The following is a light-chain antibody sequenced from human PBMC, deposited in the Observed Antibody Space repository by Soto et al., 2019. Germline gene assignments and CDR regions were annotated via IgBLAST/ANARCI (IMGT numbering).Light chain of an antibody. J-gene: IGKJ1*01. Sequence: DIQMTQSPSSLSASVGDRVTITCRSSQSINNYLSWYQQRPGKAPKVIIYDASSLQSGVPSRFSGSGSGTDFTLTISSLQPEDFDTYYCHQGFSAPPWKLGQGKKVEV. CDR1: QSINNY. V-gene: IGKV1-39*01. CDR2: DAS. CDR3: HQGFSAPPWK.